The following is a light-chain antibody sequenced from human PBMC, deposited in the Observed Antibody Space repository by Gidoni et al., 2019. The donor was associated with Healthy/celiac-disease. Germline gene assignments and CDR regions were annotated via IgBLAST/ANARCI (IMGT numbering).Light chain of an antibody. Sequence: SALTQPASVSASPGQSITISCTGTSSDVGGYNYVSWYQQHPGKAPKLRIYEVSNRPSGVSNRFSGSKSGNTASLTISGLQAEDEADYYCSSYTSSSSWVFGGGTKLTVL. J-gene: IGLJ3*02. CDR3: SSYTSSSSWV. CDR1: SSDVGGYNY. CDR2: EVS. V-gene: IGLV2-14*01.